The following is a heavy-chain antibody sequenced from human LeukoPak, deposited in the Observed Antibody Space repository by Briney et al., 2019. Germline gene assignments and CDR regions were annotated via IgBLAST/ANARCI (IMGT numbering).Heavy chain of an antibody. Sequence: GGSLRLSCAASGFTFSSYSMNWVRQAPGKGLEWVSSISSSSSYIYYADSVKGRFTISRDNAKNSVFLQVNRLRAEDTAVYYCASRDWLLGREGDYWGQGTLVTVSS. CDR1: GFTFSSYS. J-gene: IGHJ4*02. D-gene: IGHD3-22*01. CDR3: ASRDWLLGREGDY. V-gene: IGHV3-21*06. CDR2: ISSSSSYI.